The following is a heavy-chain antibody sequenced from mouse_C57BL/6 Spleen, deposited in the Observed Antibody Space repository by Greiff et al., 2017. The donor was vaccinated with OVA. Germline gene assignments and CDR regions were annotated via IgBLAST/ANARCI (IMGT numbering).Heavy chain of an antibody. CDR3: ATEYDPFAY. V-gene: IGHV1-19*01. J-gene: IGHJ3*01. CDR1: GYTFTDYY. CDR2: INPYNGGT. D-gene: IGHD2-3*01. Sequence: VQLLQSGPVLVKPGASVKMSCKASGYTFTDYYMNWVKQSHGKSLEWIGVINPYNGGTSYNQKFKGKATLTVDKSSSTAYMELNSLTSEDSAVYYCATEYDPFAYWGQGALVTVSA.